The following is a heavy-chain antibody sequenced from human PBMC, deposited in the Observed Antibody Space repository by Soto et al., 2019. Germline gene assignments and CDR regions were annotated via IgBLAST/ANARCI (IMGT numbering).Heavy chain of an antibody. V-gene: IGHV4-39*01. CDR2: IYYSGST. CDR3: ARHHPKYYDILTGYLGWFDP. CDR1: CGSISSSSYY. Sequence: SETLPLTYTVACGSISSSSYYWGWIRQPPGKGLEWIGSIYYSGSTYYNPSLKSRVTISVDTSKNQFSLKLSSVTAADTAVYYCARHHPKYYDILTGYLGWFDPWGQGTLVTVSS. J-gene: IGHJ5*02. D-gene: IGHD3-9*01.